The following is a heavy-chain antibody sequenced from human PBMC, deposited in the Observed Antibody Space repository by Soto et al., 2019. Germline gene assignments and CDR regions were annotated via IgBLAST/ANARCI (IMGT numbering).Heavy chain of an antibody. CDR2: YGGST. V-gene: IGHV4-59*08. D-gene: IGHD2-15*01. CDR3: ARHGQXCSGGSCYSVDNWFDP. J-gene: IGHJ5*02. Sequence: YGGSTNYNPSLKSRVTISVDTSKNQFSLKLSSVTAADTAVYYCARHGQXCSGGSCYSVDNWFDPWGQGTLVTVS.